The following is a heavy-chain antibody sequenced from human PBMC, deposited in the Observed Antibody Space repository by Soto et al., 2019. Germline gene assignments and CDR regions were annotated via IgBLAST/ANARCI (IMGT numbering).Heavy chain of an antibody. D-gene: IGHD6-13*01. Sequence: QVHLVESGGGVVQPGRSLRLSCAASGSTFSRNGMHWVRQAPGKGLEWVAVIWYDGSEKYYADSVKGRFTISRDNSKNTLYLQMNSLRAEDTAVYYCARDRPAAAGKYYYYDGLDVWGQGTTVTVSS. V-gene: IGHV3-33*01. CDR3: ARDRPAAAGKYYYYDGLDV. J-gene: IGHJ6*02. CDR1: GSTFSRNG. CDR2: IWYDGSEK.